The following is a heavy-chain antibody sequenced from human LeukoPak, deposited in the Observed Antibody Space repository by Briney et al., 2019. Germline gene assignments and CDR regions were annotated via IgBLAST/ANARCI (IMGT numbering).Heavy chain of an antibody. Sequence: SETLSLTCTVSGGSISSGSYYWSWIRQPAGKGLEWIGRIYTSGSTNYNPPLKSRVTISVDTSKNQFSLKLSSVTAADTAVYYCARHSSGSTYYFDYWGQGTLVTVSS. CDR1: GGSISSGSYY. V-gene: IGHV4-61*02. D-gene: IGHD6-19*01. CDR2: IYTSGST. J-gene: IGHJ4*02. CDR3: ARHSSGSTYYFDY.